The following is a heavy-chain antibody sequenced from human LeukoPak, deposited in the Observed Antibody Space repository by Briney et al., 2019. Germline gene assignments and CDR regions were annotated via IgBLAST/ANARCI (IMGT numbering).Heavy chain of an antibody. J-gene: IGHJ6*02. CDR1: GGSISSYY. D-gene: IGHD6-13*01. V-gene: IGHV4-59*01. Sequence: SETLSLTCSVSGGSISSYYWSWIRQPPGKGLEWIGYIYYSGSTNYNPSLKSRVTISVDTSKNQFSLKLSSVTAADTAVYYCAGYYYYYGMDVWGQGTTVTVSS. CDR3: AGYYYYYGMDV. CDR2: IYYSGST.